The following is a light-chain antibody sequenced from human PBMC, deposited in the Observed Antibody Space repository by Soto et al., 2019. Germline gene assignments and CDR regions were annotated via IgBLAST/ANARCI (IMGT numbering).Light chain of an antibody. V-gene: IGKV1-5*03. CDR3: QQYKSNVGK. J-gene: IGKJ1*01. Sequence: DIQMTQSPSTLSASVGDRVTITCRASQSVDRWLAWYQQKAGQAPKLLIYEASSLESGVPSRFSGSRSGTEFTLTINSLQSDDFATYYCQQYKSNVGKFRQGPKVEIK. CDR2: EAS. CDR1: QSVDRW.